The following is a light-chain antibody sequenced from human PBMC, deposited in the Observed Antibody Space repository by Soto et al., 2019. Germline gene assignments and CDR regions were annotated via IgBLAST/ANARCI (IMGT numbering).Light chain of an antibody. CDR2: DAS. V-gene: IGKV1-5*01. CDR3: QPYGSYPWT. Sequence: DIRMTQSPSTLSAAVGDRVTITCRASQSIAIWLAWYHQKPGKAPKALIYDASSLERGVPSRFSGSGSGTEFTLTITSLQPDDFATYYCQPYGSYPWTFGQGTRVE. CDR1: QSIAIW. J-gene: IGKJ1*01.